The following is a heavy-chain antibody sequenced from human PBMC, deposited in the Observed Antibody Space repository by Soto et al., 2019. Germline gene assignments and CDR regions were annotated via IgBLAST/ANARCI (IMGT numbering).Heavy chain of an antibody. CDR3: AAEVYYYDPSALDP. CDR2: IVVGSGNT. J-gene: IGHJ5*02. D-gene: IGHD3-22*01. CDR1: GFTFTSSA. V-gene: IGHV1-58*01. Sequence: EASVKVSCKASGFTFTSSAVQWVRQARGQRLEWIGWIVVGSGNTNYAQKFQERVTITRDMSTSTAYMELSSLRSEDTAVYYCAAEVYYYDPSALDPWGQGTLVTVSS.